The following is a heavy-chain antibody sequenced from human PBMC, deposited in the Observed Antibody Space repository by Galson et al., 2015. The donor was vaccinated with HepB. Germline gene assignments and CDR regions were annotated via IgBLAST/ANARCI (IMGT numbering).Heavy chain of an antibody. CDR1: GFTFDDYA. Sequence: SLRLSCAPSGFTFDDYAIHWVRQAPGKGLEWVSGISWNGNSIGYADSVKGRFTISRDNAKSSLYLHMNSLRPEDSALYYCAKDLRLLEVVPPGFDYWGQGTLVTVSS. V-gene: IGHV3-9*01. CDR2: ISWNGNSI. D-gene: IGHD2-2*01. J-gene: IGHJ4*02. CDR3: AKDLRLLEVVPPGFDY.